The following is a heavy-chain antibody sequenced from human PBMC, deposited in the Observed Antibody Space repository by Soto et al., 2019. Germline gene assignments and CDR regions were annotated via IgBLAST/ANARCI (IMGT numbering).Heavy chain of an antibody. V-gene: IGHV4-59*12. D-gene: IGHD3-3*01. CDR1: GGSISSYY. Sequence: SETLSLTCTFSGGSISSYYWSWIRQPPGKGLEWIGYIYYSGSTNYNPSLKSRVTISVDTSKNQFSLKLSSVTAADTAVYYCARNTIFGANYFDYWGQGTLVTVSS. J-gene: IGHJ4*02. CDR3: ARNTIFGANYFDY. CDR2: IYYSGST.